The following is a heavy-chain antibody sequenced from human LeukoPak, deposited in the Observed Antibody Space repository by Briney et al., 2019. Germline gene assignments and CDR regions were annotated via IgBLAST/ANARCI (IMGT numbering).Heavy chain of an antibody. V-gene: IGHV3-30-3*01. Sequence: QPGRSLRLSCAASGFTFSSYAMHWVRQAPGKGLEWVAVISYDGSNKYYADSVKGRFTISRDNSKNTLYLQMNSLRAEDTAVYYCAGLWFGDLDYWGQGTLVTVSS. D-gene: IGHD3-10*01. CDR1: GFTFSSYA. J-gene: IGHJ4*02. CDR3: AGLWFGDLDY. CDR2: ISYDGSNK.